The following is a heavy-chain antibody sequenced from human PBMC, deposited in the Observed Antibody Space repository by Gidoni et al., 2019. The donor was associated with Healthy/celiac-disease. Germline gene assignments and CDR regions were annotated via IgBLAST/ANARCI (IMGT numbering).Heavy chain of an antibody. Sequence: QLQLVQSGAEVKKPGASVKVSCTASGYTFTSYGISWVRQAPGQGLEWMGWISAYNGNTNYAQKLQGRVTMTTDTSTSTAYMELRRLRSDDTAVYYCARVWAVGATRAYWFDPWGQGTLVTVSS. J-gene: IGHJ5*02. CDR1: GYTFTSYG. V-gene: IGHV1-18*01. D-gene: IGHD1-26*01. CDR3: ARVWAVGATRAYWFDP. CDR2: ISAYNGNT.